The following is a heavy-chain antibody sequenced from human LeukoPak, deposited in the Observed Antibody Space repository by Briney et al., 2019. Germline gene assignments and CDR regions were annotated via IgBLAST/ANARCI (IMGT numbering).Heavy chain of an antibody. V-gene: IGHV4-61*05. CDR3: ARFLYYYMDV. Sequence: KPSETLSLTCTVSGGSISSSSYYWGWIRQPPGKGLEWIGYIYYSGSTNYNPSLKSRVTISVDTSKNQFSLKLSSVTAADTAVYYCARFLYYYMDVWGKGTTVTVSS. CDR1: GGSISSSSYY. J-gene: IGHJ6*03. CDR2: IYYSGST.